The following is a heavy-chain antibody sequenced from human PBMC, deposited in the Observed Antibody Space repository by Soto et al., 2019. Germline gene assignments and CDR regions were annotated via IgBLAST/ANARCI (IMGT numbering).Heavy chain of an antibody. J-gene: IGHJ4*02. CDR3: AKAKFTGYSNLLVDY. Sequence: GGSLRLSCAASGFTFRSYDMHWVRQTPGKGLEWVAVVSYDGSNKYYADSVKGRFTISRDNSKNTLYLQVSGLRAEDTAVYYCAKAKFTGYSNLLVDYWGQGTLVTVSS. CDR1: GFTFRSYD. V-gene: IGHV3-30*18. CDR2: VSYDGSNK. D-gene: IGHD6-13*01.